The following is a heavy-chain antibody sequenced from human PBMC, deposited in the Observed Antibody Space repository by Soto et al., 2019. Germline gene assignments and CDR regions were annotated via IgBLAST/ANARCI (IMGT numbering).Heavy chain of an antibody. Sequence: PGGSLRLSCAASGFTFSSYAMSWVRQAPGKGLEWVSAISGSGGSTYYADSVKGRFTISRDNSKNTLYLQMNSLRAEDTAVYYXAKXXXGGVIVXXXFDYWGQGTLVTVSS. D-gene: IGHD3-16*02. CDR1: GFTFSSYA. V-gene: IGHV3-23*01. CDR3: AKXXXGGVIVXXXFDY. CDR2: ISGSGGST. J-gene: IGHJ4*02.